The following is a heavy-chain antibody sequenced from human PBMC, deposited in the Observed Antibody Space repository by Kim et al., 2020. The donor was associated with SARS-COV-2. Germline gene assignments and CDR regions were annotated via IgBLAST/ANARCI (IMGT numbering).Heavy chain of an antibody. CDR3: ARRYGAFDY. J-gene: IGHJ4*02. V-gene: IGHV4-59*01. CDR2: SGST. Sequence: SGSTNYSPSLKSRVTISVDTSKNQFSLKLSSVTAADTAVYYCARRYGAFDYWGQGTLVTVSS. D-gene: IGHD4-17*01.